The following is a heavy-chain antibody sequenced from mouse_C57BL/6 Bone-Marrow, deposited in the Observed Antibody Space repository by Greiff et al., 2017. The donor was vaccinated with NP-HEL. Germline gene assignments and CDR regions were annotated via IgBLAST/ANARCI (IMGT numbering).Heavy chain of an antibody. J-gene: IGHJ2*01. D-gene: IGHD2-4*01. CDR1: GYTFTSYT. CDR2: INPSSGYT. Sequence: VQRVESGAELARPGASVKMSCKASGYTFTSYTMHWVKQRPGQGLEWIGYINPSSGYTKYNQKFKDKATLTADKSSSTAYMQLSSLTSEDAAVYDCASRDYDEEDWGQGTTLTVSS. CDR3: ASRDYDEED. V-gene: IGHV1-4*01.